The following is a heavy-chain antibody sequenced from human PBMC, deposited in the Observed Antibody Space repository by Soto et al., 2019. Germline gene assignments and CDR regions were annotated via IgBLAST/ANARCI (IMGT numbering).Heavy chain of an antibody. D-gene: IGHD3-9*01. V-gene: IGHV1-2*04. Sequence: ASVKVSCKASGYTFTGYYMHWVRQAPGQGLEWMGWINPNSGGTNYAQKFQGWVTMTRDTSISTAYMELSRLRSDDTAVYYCAIGEVLRYFDWLSGSYYFDYWGQGTLVPVSS. J-gene: IGHJ4*02. CDR2: INPNSGGT. CDR3: AIGEVLRYFDWLSGSYYFDY. CDR1: GYTFTGYY.